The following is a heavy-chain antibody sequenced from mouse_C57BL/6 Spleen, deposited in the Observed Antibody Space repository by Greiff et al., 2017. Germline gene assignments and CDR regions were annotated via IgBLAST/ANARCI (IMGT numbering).Heavy chain of an antibody. CDR1: GYTFTDYY. V-gene: IGHV1-26*01. D-gene: IGHD1-1*01. J-gene: IGHJ4*01. Sequence: EVQLQQSGPELVKPGASVKISCKASGYTFTDYYMNWVKQSHGKSLEWIGDINPNNGGTSYNQKFKGKATLTVDKSSSTAYMELRSLTSEDSAVYYCARWGYGSRRAMDYWGKGTSVTVSS. CDR3: ARWGYGSRRAMDY. CDR2: INPNNGGT.